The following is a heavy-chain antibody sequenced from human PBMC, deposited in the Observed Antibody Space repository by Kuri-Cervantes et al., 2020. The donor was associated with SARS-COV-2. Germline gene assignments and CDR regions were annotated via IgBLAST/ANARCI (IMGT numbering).Heavy chain of an antibody. CDR3: AGFECSGGSCADY. D-gene: IGHD2-15*01. CDR2: IYHSGST. V-gene: IGHV4-38-2*01. Sequence: ESLKISCAVSGYSISSGYYWGWIRQPPGKGLEWIGSIYHSGSTYYNPSLKSRVTISVDTSKNQFSLKLSSVTAADTAVYYCAGFECSGGSCADYWGQGTLVTVSS. J-gene: IGHJ4*02. CDR1: GYSISSGYY.